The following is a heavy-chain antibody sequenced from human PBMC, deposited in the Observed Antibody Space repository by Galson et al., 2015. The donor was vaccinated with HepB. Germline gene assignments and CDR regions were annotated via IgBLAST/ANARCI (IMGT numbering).Heavy chain of an antibody. CDR3: ARFAGGIDAFDI. CDR1: GYTFTGYY. Sequence: SVKVSCKASGYTFTGYYMHWVRQAPGQGLEWMGWINPNSGGTNYAQKFQGRVTMTRDTSISTAYMELSRLRSDDTAVYYCARFAGGIDAFDIWGQGTMVTVSS. CDR2: INPNSGGT. J-gene: IGHJ3*02. D-gene: IGHD3-10*01. V-gene: IGHV1-2*02.